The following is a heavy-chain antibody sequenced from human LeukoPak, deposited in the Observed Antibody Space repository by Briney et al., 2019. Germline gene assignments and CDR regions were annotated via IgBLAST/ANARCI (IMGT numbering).Heavy chain of an antibody. D-gene: IGHD6-13*01. Sequence: ASVKVSCKASGYTLTSYGLSWVRQAPGQGLEWMGWISAYNGNTNYAQKLQDRVTMTTDTSTSTAYMELRSLRSDETAVYYCARFGKQHLGDALDIWGQGTMVTVSS. CDR3: ARFGKQHLGDALDI. V-gene: IGHV1-18*04. CDR2: ISAYNGNT. J-gene: IGHJ3*02. CDR1: GYTLTSYG.